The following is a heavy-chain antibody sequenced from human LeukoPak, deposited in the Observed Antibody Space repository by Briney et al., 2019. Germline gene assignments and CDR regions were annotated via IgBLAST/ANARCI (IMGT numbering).Heavy chain of an antibody. V-gene: IGHV3-21*01. CDR2: ISSSSSYI. D-gene: IGHD6-13*01. CDR3: ARDSGSSSWWDYFDY. Sequence: GGSLRLSCAASGFTFSSYSMNWVRQAPGKGLEWVSSISSSSSYIYYADSVKGRFTISRDNAKNSLYLQMNSLRAEDTAVYYCARDSGSSSWWDYFDYWGQGTLVTVSS. J-gene: IGHJ4*02. CDR1: GFTFSSYS.